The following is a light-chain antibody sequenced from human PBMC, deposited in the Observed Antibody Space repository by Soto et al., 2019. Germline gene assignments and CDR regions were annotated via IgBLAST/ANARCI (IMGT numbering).Light chain of an antibody. CDR2: DVS. CDR3: SSYTSSSTLVV. J-gene: IGLJ2*01. V-gene: IGLV2-14*01. Sequence: QSALTQPASVSGSPGQSITISCTGTSSDVGGYNYVSWYQQHPGKAPKLMIYDVSNRPSGVSNRFSGSKSGNTASLTISGLQAEDEAEYYCSSYTSSSTLVVFRGGTQVTVL. CDR1: SSDVGGYNY.